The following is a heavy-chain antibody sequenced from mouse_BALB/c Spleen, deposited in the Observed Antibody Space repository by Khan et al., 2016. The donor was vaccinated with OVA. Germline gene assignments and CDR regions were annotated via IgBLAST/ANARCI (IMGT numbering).Heavy chain of an antibody. CDR2: IYPGDGDT. J-gene: IGHJ2*01. Sequence: QVQLQQSGSELARPGASVKLSCKASGYTFTNYWMQWVKQRPGQGLEWIGAIYPGDGDTRYTQKFKGKATLTADKSYNTAYLQLSSLASEDSAVYYCARDDVLDYWGQGTTLTVSS. CDR1: GYTFTNYW. D-gene: IGHD2-3*01. V-gene: IGHV1-87*01. CDR3: ARDDVLDY.